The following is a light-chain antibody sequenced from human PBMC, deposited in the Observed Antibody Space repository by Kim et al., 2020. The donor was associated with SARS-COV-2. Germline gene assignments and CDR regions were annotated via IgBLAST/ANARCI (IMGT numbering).Light chain of an antibody. Sequence: GETVTIPCTRSSGSIDDNYVQWYQQRPGGAPTTVIYEDDQRPSGVPDRFSGSIDSSSNSASLTISGLKTEDEADYYCQSYNSSNVVFGGGTQLTVL. CDR1: SGSIDDNY. CDR2: EDD. CDR3: QSYNSSNVV. V-gene: IGLV6-57*03. J-gene: IGLJ2*01.